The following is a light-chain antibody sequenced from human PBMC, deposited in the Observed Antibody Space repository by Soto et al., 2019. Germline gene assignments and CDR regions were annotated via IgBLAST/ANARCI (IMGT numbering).Light chain of an antibody. CDR3: QEYNYWHPIA. CDR1: QNIGNK. Sequence: IVMTQSPGTLSVSPGERATLSCRASQNIGNKVGWYQQKPGQAPRLLIYGASTRATGIPVRFSGSGSGTEFTLNITSLQSEDSAVYYCQEYNYWHPIAFGGGTKVEIK. CDR2: GAS. J-gene: IGKJ4*01. V-gene: IGKV3-15*01.